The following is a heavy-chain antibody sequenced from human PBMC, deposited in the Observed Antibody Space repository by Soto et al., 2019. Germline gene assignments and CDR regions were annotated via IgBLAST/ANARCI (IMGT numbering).Heavy chain of an antibody. CDR1: GGSISSSSYY. CDR3: ARIRGLWLAYFDP. J-gene: IGHJ5*02. D-gene: IGHD2-21*01. V-gene: IGHV4-39*01. Sequence: QLQLQESGPGLVKPSETLSLTCTVSGGSISSSSYYWGWIRQPPGKGLEWIGSIYYSGSTYYNPSLKSRVTISVDTSKNQFSLKLSSVTAADTAVYYCARIRGLWLAYFDPWGQGTLVTVSS. CDR2: IYYSGST.